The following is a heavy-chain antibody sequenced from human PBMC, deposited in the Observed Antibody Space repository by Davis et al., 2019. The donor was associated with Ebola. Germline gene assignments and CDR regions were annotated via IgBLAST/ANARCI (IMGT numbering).Heavy chain of an antibody. J-gene: IGHJ4*02. D-gene: IGHD1-1*01. CDR2: IIPIFGTA. V-gene: IGHV1-69*13. CDR3: ARPHDGSYYFDY. Sequence: ASVKVSCKASGGTFSSYAISWVRQAPGQGLEWMGGIIPIFGTANYAQKFQGRVTITADESTSTAYMELSSLRSEDTAVYYCARPHDGSYYFDYWGQGTLVTVSS. CDR1: GGTFSSYA.